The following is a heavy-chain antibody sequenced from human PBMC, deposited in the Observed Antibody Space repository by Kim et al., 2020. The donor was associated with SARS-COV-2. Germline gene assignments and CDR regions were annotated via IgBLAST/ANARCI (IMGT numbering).Heavy chain of an antibody. V-gene: IGHV1-18*04. CDR3: ARDTLWFGELYAPLDY. D-gene: IGHD3-10*01. CDR1: GYTFTSYG. CDR2: ISAYNGNT. J-gene: IGHJ4*02. Sequence: ASVKVSCKASGYTFTSYGISWVRQAPGQGLEWMGWISAYNGNTNYAQKLQGRVTMTTDTSTSTAYMELRSLRSDDTAVYSCARDTLWFGELYAPLDYWGQGALVTVSS.